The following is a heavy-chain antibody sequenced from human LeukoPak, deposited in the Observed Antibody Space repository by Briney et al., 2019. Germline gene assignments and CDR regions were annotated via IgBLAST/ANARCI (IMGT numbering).Heavy chain of an antibody. V-gene: IGHV1-69*05. Sequence: VASVKVSCKASGGTFSSYAISWVRQAPGQGLEWMGGIIPIFGTANYAQKFQCRVTITTDESTSTAYMELSSLRSEDTAVYYCARASYYDFWSGYFFDYWGQGTLVTVSS. CDR1: GGTFSSYA. CDR2: IIPIFGTA. CDR3: ARASYYDFWSGYFFDY. D-gene: IGHD3-3*01. J-gene: IGHJ4*02.